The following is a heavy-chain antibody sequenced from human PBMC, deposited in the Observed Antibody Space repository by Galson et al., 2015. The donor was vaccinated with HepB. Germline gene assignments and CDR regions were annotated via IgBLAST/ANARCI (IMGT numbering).Heavy chain of an antibody. D-gene: IGHD3-3*01. CDR2: INPSGGST. CDR1: GYTFTSYY. V-gene: IGHV1-46*01. J-gene: IGHJ6*02. CDR3: AREGFLEWSTKQYYYFGMDV. Sequence: VKVSCKASGYTFTSYYMHWVRQAPGQGLEWMGIINPSGGSTSYAQKFQGRVTMTRDTSTSTVYMELSSLRSEDTAVYYCAREGFLEWSTKQYYYFGMDVWGQGTTVTVSS.